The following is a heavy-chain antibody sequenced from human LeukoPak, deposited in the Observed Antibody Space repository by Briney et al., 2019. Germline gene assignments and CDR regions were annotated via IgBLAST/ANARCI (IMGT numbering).Heavy chain of an antibody. Sequence: GESLKISCQGSGYNFIAYCIDWVRQIPGKGLEWMAIICPGDSDTKYSPSFQGQVTVSADKSVSTAYLQWRSLQASDTAIYYCARVAYSSGWTPLRNWGQGTRVIVSS. V-gene: IGHV5-51*01. CDR2: ICPGDSDT. D-gene: IGHD6-25*01. CDR1: GYNFIAYC. J-gene: IGHJ4*02. CDR3: ARVAYSSGWTPLRN.